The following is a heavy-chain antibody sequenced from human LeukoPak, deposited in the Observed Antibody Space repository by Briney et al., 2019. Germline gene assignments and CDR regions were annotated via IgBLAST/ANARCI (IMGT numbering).Heavy chain of an antibody. V-gene: IGHV3-33*06. J-gene: IGHJ4*02. CDR2: IWYDGSNK. Sequence: GGSLRLSCAASGFTFSSYGMHWVRQAPGKGLEWVAVIWYDGSNKYYADSVKGRFTISGDNSKNTLYLQMNSLRAEDTAVYYCAKDARGIAVAGNFDYWGQGTLVTVSS. D-gene: IGHD6-19*01. CDR1: GFTFSSYG. CDR3: AKDARGIAVAGNFDY.